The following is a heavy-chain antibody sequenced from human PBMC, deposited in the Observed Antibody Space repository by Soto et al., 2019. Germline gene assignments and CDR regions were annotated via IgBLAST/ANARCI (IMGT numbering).Heavy chain of an antibody. CDR1: GYSFTSYW. V-gene: IGHV5-51*01. CDR2: IYPGDSDT. CDR3: ARPSEVAATGVGFDY. Sequence: EVQLVQSGAEVKKPGESLKISCKGSGYSFTSYWIGWVRQMPGKGLEWMGIIYPGDSDTRYSPSFQGQVTISADKSSSTAYLQWSSLKASDTAMYYCARPSEVAATGVGFDYWGQGTLVTVSS. D-gene: IGHD2-15*01. J-gene: IGHJ4*02.